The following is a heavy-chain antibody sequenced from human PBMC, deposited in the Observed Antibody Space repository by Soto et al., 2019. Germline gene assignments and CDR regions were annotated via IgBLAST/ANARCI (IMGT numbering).Heavy chain of an antibody. CDR3: ARLKGMVRGSAY. D-gene: IGHD3-10*01. CDR2: INHSGST. J-gene: IGHJ4*02. CDR1: GGSFSGYY. V-gene: IGHV4-34*01. Sequence: SETLSLTCAVYGGSFSGYYWSWIRQPPGKGLEWIGEINHSGSTNYNPSLKSRVTISVDTSKNQFSLKLSSVTAADTAVYYCARLKGMVRGSAYWGQGTLVTVSS.